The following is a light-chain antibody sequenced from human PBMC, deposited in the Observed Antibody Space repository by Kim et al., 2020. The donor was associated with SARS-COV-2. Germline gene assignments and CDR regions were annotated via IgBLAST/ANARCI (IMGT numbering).Light chain of an antibody. CDR1: SLRRFY. Sequence: SSELTQDPAVSVALGQTVRITCQGDSLRRFYASWYQQKPGQAPVLVMYGENSRPSGIPDRFSGSSSGNTASLTITGAQAEDEADYYCNSRDSSGNHVIFG. V-gene: IGLV3-19*01. CDR2: GEN. CDR3: NSRDSSGNHVI. J-gene: IGLJ2*01.